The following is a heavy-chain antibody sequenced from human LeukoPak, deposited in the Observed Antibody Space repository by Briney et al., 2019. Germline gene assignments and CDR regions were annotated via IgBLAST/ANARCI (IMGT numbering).Heavy chain of an antibody. D-gene: IGHD3-16*02. J-gene: IGHJ4*02. Sequence: SETLSLTCAVSGYSISSGYYWGWIRQPPGKGLEWIGSIHHSGSTYYNPSLKSRVTISVDTSKNQFSLKLSSVTAADTAVYYCASLYDYVWGSYRYTYRVDYWGQGTLVTVSS. CDR1: GYSISSGYY. CDR2: IHHSGST. V-gene: IGHV4-38-2*01. CDR3: ASLYDYVWGSYRYTYRVDY.